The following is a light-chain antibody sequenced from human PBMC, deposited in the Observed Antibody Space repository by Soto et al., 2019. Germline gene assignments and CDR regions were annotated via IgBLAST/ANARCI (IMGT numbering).Light chain of an antibody. CDR2: GAS. V-gene: IGKV3-15*01. J-gene: IGKJ2*01. CDR1: QSVSSN. CDR3: QHYNNWPPFT. Sequence: EIVMTQSPATLSVSPGERVTLSCRASQSVSSNVAWYQQKPVQAPRLLISGASTRATGIPARFSGSGSGTEFTLTISSLQSEDFAVYHCQHYNNWPPFTFGQGTNLEIK.